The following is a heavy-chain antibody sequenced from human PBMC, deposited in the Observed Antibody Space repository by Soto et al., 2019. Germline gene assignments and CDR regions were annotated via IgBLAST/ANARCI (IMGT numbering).Heavy chain of an antibody. CDR1: GGSMSNGYYY. V-gene: IGHV4-31*03. CDR2: IYHSGRA. J-gene: IGHJ4*02. CDR3: ARWVEVSLDYFDS. D-gene: IGHD1-20*01. Sequence: SETLSLTCTVSGGSMSNGYYYWSWVRQNPGKGLEWIGHIYHSGRAYYNPSLKSRVGILVDTSKNQFSLNLNSVTAADTAVYYCARWVEVSLDYFDSWGQGTPVTVSS.